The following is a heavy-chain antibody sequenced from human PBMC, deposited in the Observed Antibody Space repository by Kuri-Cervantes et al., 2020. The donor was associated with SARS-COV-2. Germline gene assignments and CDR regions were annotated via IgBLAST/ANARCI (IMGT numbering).Heavy chain of an antibody. CDR3: ARVFGGTMVRGVHLYDAFDI. CDR2: IMPALGMP. V-gene: IGHV1-69*10. J-gene: IGHJ3*02. D-gene: IGHD3-10*01. CDR1: GGTFSTAI. Sequence: SVKVSCKASGGTFSTAIIRWVRQGPGQGLEWMGGIMPALGMPNYAQKFRDRVTMTRDTSTSTVYMELSSLRSEDTAVYYCARVFGGTMVRGVHLYDAFDIWGQGTMVTVSS.